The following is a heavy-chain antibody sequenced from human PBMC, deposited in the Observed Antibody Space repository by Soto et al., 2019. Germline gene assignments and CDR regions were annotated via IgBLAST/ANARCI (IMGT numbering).Heavy chain of an antibody. V-gene: IGHV3-30-3*01. CDR2: ISHDGNK. CDR1: GFTFSGYI. Sequence: QVQLVESGGDVVQPGRSLRLSCAASGFTFSGYIFHWVRQTPGKGLEWVGLISHDGNKQYADSVKDRFTISRDNSKNEVHLQMNSLSVEGTALYYCAREDESSGHAGTFQHWGQGTLVTVSP. CDR3: AREDESSGHAGTFQH. D-gene: IGHD3-22*01. J-gene: IGHJ1*01.